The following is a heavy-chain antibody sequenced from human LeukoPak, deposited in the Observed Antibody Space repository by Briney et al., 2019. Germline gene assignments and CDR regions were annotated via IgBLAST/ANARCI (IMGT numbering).Heavy chain of an antibody. Sequence: GGSLRLSCAGSGFSFNNYAMYWVRQAPGKGLEWVSALSSSGLSPYYADSVKGRFSISRDISKNTLYLQMNSLRAEDTAVYYCTKAGPDTYAFDVWGQGTIVTVSS. D-gene: IGHD2/OR15-2a*01. V-gene: IGHV3-23*01. CDR1: GFSFNNYA. J-gene: IGHJ3*01. CDR2: LSSSGLSP. CDR3: TKAGPDTYAFDV.